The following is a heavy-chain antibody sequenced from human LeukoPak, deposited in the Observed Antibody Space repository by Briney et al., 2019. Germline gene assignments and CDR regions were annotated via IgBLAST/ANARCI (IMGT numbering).Heavy chain of an antibody. CDR3: ARGPCNGLVAVSPAY. D-gene: IGHD3-16*02. J-gene: IGHJ4*02. CDR2: RKQDGSEK. CDR1: GFSFSSYW. Sequence: AGGSLRLSCAASGFSFSSYWMSSVRQAPGKGLEWVANRKQDGSEKYYVVCVKGRFTISRDNAKNSLYLQMNSLRGAHTAVYVCARGPCNGLVAVSPAYWGQGTLVTVSS. V-gene: IGHV3-7*04.